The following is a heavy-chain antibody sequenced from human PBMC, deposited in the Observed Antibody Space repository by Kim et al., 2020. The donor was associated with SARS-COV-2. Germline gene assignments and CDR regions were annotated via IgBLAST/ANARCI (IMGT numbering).Heavy chain of an antibody. CDR1: GYILSTYA. Sequence: ASVKVSCKASGYILSTYAMNWVRQAPGQGLEWMGWIDTNTGIPTYAPAFTGRFVFSLDTSVNTAYLQISSLKADDTAVYFCAGSYHGSGRYWPYFDPWGQGTQVTVSS. CDR3: AGSYHGSGRYWPYFDP. CDR2: IDTNTGIP. D-gene: IGHD3-10*01. V-gene: IGHV7-4-1*02. J-gene: IGHJ5*02.